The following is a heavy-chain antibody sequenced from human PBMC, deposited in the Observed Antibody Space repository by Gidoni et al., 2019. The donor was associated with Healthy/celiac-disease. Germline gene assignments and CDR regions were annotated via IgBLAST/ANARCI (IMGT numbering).Heavy chain of an antibody. V-gene: IGHV3-23*01. CDR3: AKSHAGYCSSTSCTDTAFDI. CDR1: GLTCSRYA. CDR2: ISGRCGST. Sequence: EVQLLEAGGGLVQPGGSLRLSCAASGLTCSRYAMSWVRQAPGKGLEWVSAISGRCGSTYYADSVKGRFTISRDNSKNTLCLQMNSLRAEDTAVYYCAKSHAGYCSSTSCTDTAFDIWGQGTMVTVSS. D-gene: IGHD2-2*01. J-gene: IGHJ3*02.